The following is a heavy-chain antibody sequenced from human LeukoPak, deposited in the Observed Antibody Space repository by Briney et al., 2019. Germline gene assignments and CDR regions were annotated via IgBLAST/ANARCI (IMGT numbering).Heavy chain of an antibody. CDR1: GGSFSGYY. V-gene: IGHV4-34*01. D-gene: IGHD6-13*01. CDR3: ARQQQLPSYYFDY. Sequence: PSETLSLTCAVYGGSFSGYYWSWIRQPPGKGLEWIGEINHSGSTNYNPSLKSRVTISVDTSKNQFSLKLSSVTAADTAVYYCARQQQLPSYYFDYWGQGTLVTVSS. J-gene: IGHJ4*02. CDR2: INHSGST.